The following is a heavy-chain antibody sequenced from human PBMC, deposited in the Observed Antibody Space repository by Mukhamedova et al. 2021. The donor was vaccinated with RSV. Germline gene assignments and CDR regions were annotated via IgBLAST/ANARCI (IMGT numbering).Heavy chain of an antibody. J-gene: IGHJ4*02. CDR3: ARGGYYNTY. V-gene: IGHV4-59*01. D-gene: IGHD3-9*01. CDR2: IYYSGST. Sequence: IRQPPGKGLEWIGYIYYSGSTNYNPSLKSRVTISVDTSKNQFSLKLSSVTAADTAGYYCARGGYYNTYWGQGTLVTVSS.